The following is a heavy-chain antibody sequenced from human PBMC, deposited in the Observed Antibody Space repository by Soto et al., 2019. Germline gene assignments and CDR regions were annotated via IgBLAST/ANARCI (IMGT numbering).Heavy chain of an antibody. Sequence: ASVKVSCKASGYTFTSYAMHWVRQAPGQRLEWMGWINAGNGNTKYSQKFQGRVTITRDTSASTAYMELSSLRSEDTAVYYCARDHYYGSGRFPYYMDVWGKGTTVTVSS. CDR3: ARDHYYGSGRFPYYMDV. J-gene: IGHJ6*03. CDR2: INAGNGNT. CDR1: GYTFTSYA. D-gene: IGHD3-10*01. V-gene: IGHV1-3*01.